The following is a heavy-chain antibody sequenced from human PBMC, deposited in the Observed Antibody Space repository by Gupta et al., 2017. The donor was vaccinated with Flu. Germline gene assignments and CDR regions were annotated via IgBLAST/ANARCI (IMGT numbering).Heavy chain of an antibody. CDR3: SRVTGPSWFDP. J-gene: IGHJ5*02. D-gene: IGHD7-27*01. Sequence: TVTAHYIHWGRQAPGQGLEWMGWISSNSVDTKDAEKFQGRVTMTRDTSINTADIELNNLISDDTAVYYWSRVTGPSWFDPWGQGTLVTVSS. V-gene: IGHV1-2*02. CDR1: TVTAHY. CDR2: ISSNSVDT.